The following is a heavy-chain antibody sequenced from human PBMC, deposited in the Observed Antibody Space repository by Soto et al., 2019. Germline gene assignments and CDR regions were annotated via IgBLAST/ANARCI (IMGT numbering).Heavy chain of an antibody. V-gene: IGHV3-23*01. CDR1: GFTFSNYA. Sequence: EVQLLESGGGLVQPGGSLRLSCAASGFTFSNYAMSWVRQAPGKGLEWVSIISGSGGTTYHAYSVKDRFTISRDNSKNTLFLQMNSLRAEDTAVYYCAKGVAVGFHFGSSTDRGFDPWGQGTLVTVSS. D-gene: IGHD6-6*01. CDR3: AKGVAVGFHFGSSTDRGFDP. J-gene: IGHJ5*02. CDR2: ISGSGGTT.